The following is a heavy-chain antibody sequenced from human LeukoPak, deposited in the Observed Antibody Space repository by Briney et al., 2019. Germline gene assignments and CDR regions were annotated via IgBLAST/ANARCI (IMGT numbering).Heavy chain of an antibody. Sequence: GASVKVSCKASGYTFTSYGISWVRQAPGQGLEWMGWISAYNGNTNYAQKLQGRVTMTTDTSTSTAYMELRSLRSDDTAVYYCARGEVVVVPAAILTHNWFDPWGQGTLVTVSS. J-gene: IGHJ5*02. D-gene: IGHD2-2*01. V-gene: IGHV1-18*01. CDR2: ISAYNGNT. CDR1: GYTFTSYG. CDR3: ARGEVVVVPAAILTHNWFDP.